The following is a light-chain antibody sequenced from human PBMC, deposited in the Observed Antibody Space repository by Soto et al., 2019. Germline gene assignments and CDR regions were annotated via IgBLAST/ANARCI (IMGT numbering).Light chain of an antibody. CDR3: YQYYDSPYT. J-gene: IGKJ2*01. Sequence: IVMTQSPEFSAVSLGERATINCKSSQSVYSSTSTYKNHLAWYQQKSGQPPKLLISWASTRESGVPDRFSGRWSKTDFTLTIISLQPEDVALYFCYQYYDSPYTFGQGTNLEIK. CDR2: WAS. V-gene: IGKV4-1*01. CDR1: QSVYSSTSTYKNH.